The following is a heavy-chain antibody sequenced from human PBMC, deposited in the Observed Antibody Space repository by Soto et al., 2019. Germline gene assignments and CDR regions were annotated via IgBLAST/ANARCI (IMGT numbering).Heavy chain of an antibody. CDR3: ASPLKWSGYYIAFDY. CDR2: IIPIFDTI. V-gene: IGHV1-69*01. D-gene: IGHD3-3*01. Sequence: QVQLLQSGAEVKKPGSSVKVSCKASGATFSSFAFSWVRQAPGQGLEWMGVIIPIFDTINYAQKVQGRVTITADESTRTAYMELSSLTSEDTAVYYCASPLKWSGYYIAFDYWGQGTLVIVSS. CDR1: GATFSSFA. J-gene: IGHJ4*02.